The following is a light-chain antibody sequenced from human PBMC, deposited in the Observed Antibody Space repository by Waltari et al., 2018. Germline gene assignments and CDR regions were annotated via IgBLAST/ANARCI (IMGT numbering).Light chain of an antibody. CDR3: QQSYSTPIT. J-gene: IGKJ4*01. CDR2: AAS. Sequence: RMTQSPSSLAASVGDRVTIACRASQSISDYLNWYQQKPGKAPKVLIHAASNLESEVPSRFSGSGSGTDFTLTISSLQPEDFATYYYQQSYSTPITFGGGTKVEIK. V-gene: IGKV1-39*01. CDR1: QSISDY.